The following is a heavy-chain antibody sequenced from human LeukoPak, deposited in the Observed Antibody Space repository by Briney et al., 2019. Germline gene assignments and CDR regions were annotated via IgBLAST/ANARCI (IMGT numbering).Heavy chain of an antibody. CDR2: MNPNSGNT. D-gene: IGHD3-16*01. V-gene: IGHV1-8*01. Sequence: ASVKVSCKASGYTFTSYGINWVRQATGQGLEWMGWMNPNSGNTGYAQKFQGRVTMTRNTSISTAYMELSSLRSEDTAVYYCARTGEYYYYMDVWGKGTTVTVSS. J-gene: IGHJ6*03. CDR3: ARTGEYYYYMDV. CDR1: GYTFTSYG.